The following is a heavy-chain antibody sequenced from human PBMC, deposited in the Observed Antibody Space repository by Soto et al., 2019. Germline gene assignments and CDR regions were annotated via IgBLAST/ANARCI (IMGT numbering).Heavy chain of an antibody. V-gene: IGHV3-23*01. D-gene: IGHD6-13*01. CDR1: GFSFSSYA. CDR2: ISGSDGST. CDR3: AKDRERDAWYEDY. Sequence: DVQLLESGGGLVEPGGSLRLSCVASGFSFSSYAMTWVRQAPGRGLEWVSVISGSDGSTYYADSVKGRFTISRDNSKNTLYVPMNSLRAEDTAVYYCAKDRERDAWYEDYWGQGTLVTVSS. J-gene: IGHJ4*02.